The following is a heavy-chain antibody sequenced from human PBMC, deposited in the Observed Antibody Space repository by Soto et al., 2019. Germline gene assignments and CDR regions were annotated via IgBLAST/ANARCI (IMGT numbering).Heavy chain of an antibody. Sequence: SETLSLTCTISGGSFSGYYCSWIRQPPGKGLEYIGYIFYTGTTNYNSSLQSRVTFSVDTSKNQVSLLLNSVTAADTAIYYCERSGHTFGGDVWGQGVLVTVSS. CDR1: GGSFSGYY. V-gene: IGHV4-59*01. CDR2: IFYTGTT. D-gene: IGHD3-16*01. J-gene: IGHJ1*01. CDR3: ERSGHTFGGDV.